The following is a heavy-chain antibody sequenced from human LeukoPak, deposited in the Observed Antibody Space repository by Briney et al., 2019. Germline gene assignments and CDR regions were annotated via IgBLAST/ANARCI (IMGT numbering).Heavy chain of an antibody. V-gene: IGHV4-39*01. CDR1: GGSISSSSYY. D-gene: IGHD3-10*01. CDR2: IYYSGST. J-gene: IGHJ6*03. CDR3: ARGLKLVRGLEPHYYYYYYMDV. Sequence: PSETLSLTCTVSGGSISSSSYYWGWIRQPPGKGLEWIGSIYYSGSTYYNPSLKSRVTISVDTSKNQFSLKLSSVTAADTAVYYCARGLKLVRGLEPHYYYYYYMDVWGKGTTVTISS.